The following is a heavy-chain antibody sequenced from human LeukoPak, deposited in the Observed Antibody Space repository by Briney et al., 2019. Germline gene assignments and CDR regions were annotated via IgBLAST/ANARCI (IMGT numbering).Heavy chain of an antibody. Sequence: ASVKVSCKASGYTFTSYGISWVRQAPGQGLEWMGWISAYNGDTNYAQKFQGRVTITADESTSTAYMELSSLRSEDTAVYYCASISCTSCYFLHLWGRGTLVTVSS. CDR1: GYTFTSYG. D-gene: IGHD2-2*01. CDR2: ISAYNGDT. J-gene: IGHJ2*01. CDR3: ASISCTSCYFLHL. V-gene: IGHV1-18*01.